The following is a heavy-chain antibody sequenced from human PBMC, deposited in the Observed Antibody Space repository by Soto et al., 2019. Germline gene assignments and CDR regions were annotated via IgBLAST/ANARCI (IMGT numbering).Heavy chain of an antibody. J-gene: IGHJ6*02. CDR1: GFTFSSYA. D-gene: IGHD6-13*01. CDR2: ISYDGSNK. CDR3: ARDRVSSSGNYYYYGMDV. Sequence: PGGTLRLSCAASGFTFSSYAMHWVRQAPGKGLEWVAVISYDGSNKYYADSVKGRFTISRDNSKNTLYLQMNSLRAEDTAVYYCARDRVSSSGNYYYYGMDVWGEGTTVNVS. V-gene: IGHV3-30-3*01.